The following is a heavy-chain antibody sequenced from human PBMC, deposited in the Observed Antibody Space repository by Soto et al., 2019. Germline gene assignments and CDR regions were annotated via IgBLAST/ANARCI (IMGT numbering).Heavy chain of an antibody. CDR2: IIPILGTA. Sequence: SVKVSCKASGGTFSSYAISWVLQAPGQGLEWMGGIIPILGTANYAQKVQGRVTITADESTSKAYMELSSLRSDDTAVYFCARPLGDRRAFDIWAQGTMVTVSS. V-gene: IGHV1-69*13. D-gene: IGHD3-10*01. J-gene: IGHJ3*02. CDR3: ARPLGDRRAFDI. CDR1: GGTFSSYA.